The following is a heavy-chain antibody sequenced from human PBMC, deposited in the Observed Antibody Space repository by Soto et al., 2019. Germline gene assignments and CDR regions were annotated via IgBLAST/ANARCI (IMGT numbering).Heavy chain of an antibody. CDR1: GFTFSNYA. V-gene: IGHV3-23*01. CDR2: FSGSGGST. Sequence: PGGSLRLSCAASGFTFSNYAMNWVRQAPGKGLEWVSAFSGSGGSTYYADSVKGRFTISRDNSKKALYLQMNSLRGEDTAAYYCAKGTSRIHYGMDVWGQGTTVTVSS. J-gene: IGHJ6*02. CDR3: AKGTSRIHYGMDV.